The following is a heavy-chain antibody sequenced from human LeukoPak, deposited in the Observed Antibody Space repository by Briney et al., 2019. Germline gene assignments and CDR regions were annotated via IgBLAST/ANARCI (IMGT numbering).Heavy chain of an antibody. V-gene: IGHV3-7*01. CDR3: AKDLISSGWYDPPHY. J-gene: IGHJ4*02. D-gene: IGHD6-19*01. CDR1: GFTFSTYW. Sequence: GGSLRLSCAASGFTFSTYWMSWVRQAPGKGLEWEANIKQDGSAKYYVDSVTGRFTISRDNAKDSLFLQMNSLRAEDTAIYYCAKDLISSGWYDPPHYWGQGTLVTVSS. CDR2: IKQDGSAK.